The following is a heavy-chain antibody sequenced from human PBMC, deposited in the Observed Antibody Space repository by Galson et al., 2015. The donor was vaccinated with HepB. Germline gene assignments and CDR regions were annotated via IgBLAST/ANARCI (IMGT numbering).Heavy chain of an antibody. Sequence: QSGAEVKKPGESLKISCKGSGYSFSNFWIAWVRQMPGKGLEWMGIIYPGDSDTRYSPSFQGQVTFSADQSTNSAYLHWGSLKASDTAIYYCAKQGADVPFPWVRESWFFDLWGRGTLVIVSS. V-gene: IGHV5-51*01. CDR2: IYPGDSDT. CDR3: AKQGADVPFPWVRESWFFDL. CDR1: GYSFSNFW. J-gene: IGHJ2*01. D-gene: IGHD1-26*01.